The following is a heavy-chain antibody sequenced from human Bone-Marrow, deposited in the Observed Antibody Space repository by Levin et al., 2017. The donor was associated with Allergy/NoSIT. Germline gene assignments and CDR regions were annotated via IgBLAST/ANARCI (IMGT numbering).Heavy chain of an antibody. CDR1: GYTFTSFG. CDR2: ISAYNGDT. J-gene: IGHJ3*01. D-gene: IGHD5-18*01. Sequence: ASVKVSCKASGYTFTSFGISWLRQAPGQGLEWLAWISAYNGDTKYAQKLQGRVTMTTDTSTSTAHMELRSLRFDDTAVYYCAREMADTAADTFDLWGQGTMVTVSS. V-gene: IGHV1-18*01. CDR3: AREMADTAADTFDL.